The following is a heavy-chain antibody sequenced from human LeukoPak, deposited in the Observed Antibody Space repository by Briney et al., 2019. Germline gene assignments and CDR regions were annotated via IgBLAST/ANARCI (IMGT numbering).Heavy chain of an antibody. CDR3: ARDQDGSGSYYRSGHHY. Sequence: PGRSLRLSCAASGFTFSSYAMHWVRQAPGKGLEWVAVISYDGSNKYYADSVKGRFTLSRDNSKNTLYLQMNSLRAEDTAVYYCARDQDGSGSYYRSGHHYWGQGTLVTVSS. D-gene: IGHD3-10*01. CDR1: GFTFSSYA. V-gene: IGHV3-30-3*01. CDR2: ISYDGSNK. J-gene: IGHJ4*02.